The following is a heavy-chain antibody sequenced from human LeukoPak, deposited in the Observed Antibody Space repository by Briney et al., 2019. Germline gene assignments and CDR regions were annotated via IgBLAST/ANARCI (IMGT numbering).Heavy chain of an antibody. D-gene: IGHD3-22*01. CDR1: GGSFSGYY. J-gene: IGHJ4*02. V-gene: IGHV4-34*01. Sequence: SETLSLTCAVYGGSFSGYYWSWIRQPPGKGLEWIGEINHSGSTNYNPSLKSRVTISVDTSKNQFSLKLSFVTAADTAVYYCARAANYYDSSGRDYFDYWGQGTLVTVSS. CDR2: INHSGST. CDR3: ARAANYYDSSGRDYFDY.